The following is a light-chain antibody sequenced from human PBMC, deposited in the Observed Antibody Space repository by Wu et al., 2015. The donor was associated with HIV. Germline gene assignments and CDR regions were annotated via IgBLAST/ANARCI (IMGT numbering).Light chain of an antibody. CDR2: GAS. J-gene: IGKJ4*01. CDR3: QQYGSSPLT. CDR1: QSVSSSY. V-gene: IGKV3-20*01. Sequence: EIVLTQSPGTLSLSPGERATLSCRASQSVSSSYLAWYQQKPGQAPRLLIYGASSRATGIPDRFSGSGSGTDLTLTISRLEPEDFAVYYCQQYGSSPLTFGGGTKVRSN.